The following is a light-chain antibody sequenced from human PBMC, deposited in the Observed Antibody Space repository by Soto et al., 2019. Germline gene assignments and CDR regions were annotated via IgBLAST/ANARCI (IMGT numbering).Light chain of an antibody. Sequence: QSALTQPASVYGSPGQSITISCTGTSSDVGGYNYVSWYQQHPGKAPKLMIYEVSNRPSGVSNRFSGSKSGNTASLTISGLQAEDEADYYCSSYTRSSTNYVFGTGTKLTVL. V-gene: IGLV2-14*01. CDR2: EVS. J-gene: IGLJ1*01. CDR1: SSDVGGYNY. CDR3: SSYTRSSTNYV.